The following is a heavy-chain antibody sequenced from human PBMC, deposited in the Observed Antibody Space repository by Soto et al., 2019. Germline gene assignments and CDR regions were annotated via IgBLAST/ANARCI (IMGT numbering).Heavy chain of an antibody. J-gene: IGHJ1*01. Sequence: SETLSLTCAVSGGSIISGGYSFICIRQPPWNGLELIGYIYHSGSTYYNPSLKSRVTISVDRSKNQFSLKLSSVTAADTAVYYCASTSPGYDILTGYSSAEYFQHWGQGTLVTVSS. D-gene: IGHD3-9*01. CDR1: GGSIISGGYS. CDR3: ASTSPGYDILTGYSSAEYFQH. CDR2: IYHSGST. V-gene: IGHV4-30-2*01.